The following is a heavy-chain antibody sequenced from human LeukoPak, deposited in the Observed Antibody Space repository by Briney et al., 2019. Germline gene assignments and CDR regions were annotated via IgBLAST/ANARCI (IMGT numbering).Heavy chain of an antibody. V-gene: IGHV3-23*01. J-gene: IGHJ4*02. D-gene: IGHD5-24*01. Sequence: GGSLRLSCTASGFTFRTYAMNWVRQAPGKGLEWLSGISGSGNGTYYADSVKGRFTISRDNSKNMVYLQMNSLTVEDAATYYCAKRTMSAFDSWGQGTLLIVSS. CDR2: ISGSGNGT. CDR1: GFTFRTYA. CDR3: AKRTMSAFDS.